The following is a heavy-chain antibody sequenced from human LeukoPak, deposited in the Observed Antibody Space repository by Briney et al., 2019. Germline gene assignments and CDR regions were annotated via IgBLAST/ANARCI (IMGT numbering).Heavy chain of an antibody. CDR2: ISYDGSNK. CDR1: GLTFSSYG. D-gene: IGHD3-10*01. CDR3: AKDAVRGVIITYPPYYFDY. J-gene: IGHJ4*02. V-gene: IGHV3-30*18. Sequence: PGGSLRLSCAASGLTFSSYGMHWVRQAPGKGLEWVAVISYDGSNKYYADSVKGRFTISRDNSKNTLYLQMNSLRAEDTAVYYCAKDAVRGVIITYPPYYFDYWGQGTLVTVSS.